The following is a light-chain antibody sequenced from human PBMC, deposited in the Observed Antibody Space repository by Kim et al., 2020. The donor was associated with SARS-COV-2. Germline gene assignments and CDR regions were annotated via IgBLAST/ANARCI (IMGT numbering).Light chain of an antibody. J-gene: IGKJ2*01. V-gene: IGKV3-20*01. CDR2: GTS. Sequence: EIVLTQSPGTLSLFPGERVTLSCRASQTVTRSYLAWYQQKPGQASRLLIYGTSSRATGIPDRFSGSGSGTDFTLTISRLEPEDFAVYYCQQYGSSSYTFAQGPKLEI. CDR1: QTVTRSY. CDR3: QQYGSSSYT.